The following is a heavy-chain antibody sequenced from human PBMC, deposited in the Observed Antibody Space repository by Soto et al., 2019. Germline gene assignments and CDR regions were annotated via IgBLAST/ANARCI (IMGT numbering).Heavy chain of an antibody. J-gene: IGHJ4*02. CDR2: ISGGGTGT. D-gene: IGHD3-22*01. Sequence: PWGSLRLSYAASGFTFTNYALHWVRQAPGTGLEWVSSISGGGTGTYSADAVKGRFTISSDKSRNTGYLQMSSLRAEDTAVYYCAKGHYYDNSGNWVENHAFGYWGQGNLVTVSS. V-gene: IGHV3-23*01. CDR3: AKGHYYDNSGNWVENHAFGY. CDR1: GFTFTNYA.